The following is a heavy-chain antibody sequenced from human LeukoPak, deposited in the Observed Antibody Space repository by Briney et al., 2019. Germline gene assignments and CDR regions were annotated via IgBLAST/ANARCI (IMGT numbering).Heavy chain of an antibody. CDR1: GFTFSSYW. CDR3: AREDHIVGATFDY. J-gene: IGHJ4*02. V-gene: IGHV3-7*01. CDR2: IKQDGSEK. D-gene: IGHD1-26*01. Sequence: GGSLRLSCAASGFTFSSYWMSWVRQAPGKGLEWVANIKQDGSEKYYVDSVKGRFTISRDNAKNSLYLQMNRLRAEDTAVYYCAREDHIVGATFDYWGQVSLVTVSS.